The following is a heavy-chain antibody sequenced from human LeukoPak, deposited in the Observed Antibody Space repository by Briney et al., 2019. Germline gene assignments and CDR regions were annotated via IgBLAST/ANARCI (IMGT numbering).Heavy chain of an antibody. J-gene: IGHJ4*02. D-gene: IGHD3-10*01. CDR3: ARDSSVWFGPR. CDR1: GFSFTTYW. CDR2: INQDESSQ. Sequence: GGSLRLSCAASGFSFTTYWMGWVRQAPGKGLEWVANINQDESSQYYVDTVRGRFTISRDNAKNSLYLQMNSLRAEDTAVYYCARDSSVWFGPRRGQGTLVTVSS. V-gene: IGHV3-7*01.